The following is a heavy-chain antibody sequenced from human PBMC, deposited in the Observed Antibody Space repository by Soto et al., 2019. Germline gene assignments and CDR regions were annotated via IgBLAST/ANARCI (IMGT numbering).Heavy chain of an antibody. CDR2: ISWNSGNI. D-gene: IGHD6-6*01. V-gene: IGHV3-9*01. CDR3: VKASTYSSSQGWFDP. Sequence: ESGGGLVQPGRSLRLSCAASGFSFDGYVMNWVRQPPGKGLEWVSGISWNSGNIDYADSVKGRFTISRDNAKNSLYLQMNSLRAEDTALYYCVKASTYSSSQGWFDPWGQGTMVTVSS. J-gene: IGHJ5*02. CDR1: GFSFDGYV.